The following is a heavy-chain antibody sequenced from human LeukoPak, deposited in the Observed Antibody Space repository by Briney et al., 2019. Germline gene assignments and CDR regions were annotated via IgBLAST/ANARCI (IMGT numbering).Heavy chain of an antibody. D-gene: IGHD3-10*01. CDR3: ARRESDYYGSGRVDY. J-gene: IGHJ4*02. CDR1: GYSISSGYY. V-gene: IGHV4-38-2*01. Sequence: PSETLSLTCAVSGYSISSGYYWGWIRQPPGKGLEWIGSIYHSGSTYCNPSLKSRVTISVDTSKNQFSLKLSSVTAADTAVYYCARRESDYYGSGRVDYWGQGTLVTVSS. CDR2: IYHSGST.